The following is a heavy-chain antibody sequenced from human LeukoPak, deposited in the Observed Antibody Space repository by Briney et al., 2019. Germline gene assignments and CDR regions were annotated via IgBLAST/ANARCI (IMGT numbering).Heavy chain of an antibody. CDR3: ARDVDSSGPDY. Sequence: DSVNVSCKASGYTFTGYYMHWVRQAPGHGLEWMGWINPNSGGTNYAQKFQGRVTMTRDTSISTAYMELSRLRSDDTAVYYCARDVDSSGPDYWGQGTLVTVSS. D-gene: IGHD6-19*01. CDR1: GYTFTGYY. J-gene: IGHJ4*02. CDR2: INPNSGGT. V-gene: IGHV1-2*02.